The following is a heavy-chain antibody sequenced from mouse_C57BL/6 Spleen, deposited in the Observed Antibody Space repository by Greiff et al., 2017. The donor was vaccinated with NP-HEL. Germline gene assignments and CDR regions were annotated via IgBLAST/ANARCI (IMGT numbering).Heavy chain of an antibody. V-gene: IGHV1-20*01. D-gene: IGHD2-4*01. CDR1: GYSFTGYF. J-gene: IGHJ2*01. CDR3: ARGGVTFYDYDSETGYYFDY. CDR2: INPYNGDT. Sequence: EVQLQQSGPELVKPGDSVKISCKASGYSFTGYFMNWVMQSHGKSLEWIGRINPYNGDTFYNQKFKGKATLTVDTSSSTAHMELRSLTSEDSAVYYCARGGVTFYDYDSETGYYFDYWGQGTTLTVSS.